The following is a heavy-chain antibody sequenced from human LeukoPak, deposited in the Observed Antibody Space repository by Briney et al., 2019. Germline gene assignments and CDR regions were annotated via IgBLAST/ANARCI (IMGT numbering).Heavy chain of an antibody. CDR2: INHSGST. D-gene: IGHD3-3*01. CDR3: ARGPITIFGVVIIRRDGNWFDP. CDR1: GGSFSGYY. Sequence: PSETLSLTCAVYGGSFSGYYWSWIRQPPGKGLEWIGEINHSGSTNYNPSLKSRVTISVDTSKNQFSLKLSSVTAADTAVYYCARGPITIFGVVIIRRDGNWFDPWGQGTLVTVSS. V-gene: IGHV4-34*01. J-gene: IGHJ5*02.